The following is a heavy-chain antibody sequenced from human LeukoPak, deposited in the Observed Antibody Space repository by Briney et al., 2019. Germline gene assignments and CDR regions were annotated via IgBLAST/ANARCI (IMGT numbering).Heavy chain of an antibody. CDR1: GYSFTDYW. Sequence: GESLKISCKGSGYSFTDYWIGWVRQMPGKGLEWMGIIYPGDSDTRYSPSFQGQVTISADKSISTAYLQWSSLKASDTAMYYCARQYRITDYYFDYWGQGTLVTVSS. V-gene: IGHV5-51*01. CDR3: ARQYRITDYYFDY. CDR2: IYPGDSDT. D-gene: IGHD3-10*01. J-gene: IGHJ4*02.